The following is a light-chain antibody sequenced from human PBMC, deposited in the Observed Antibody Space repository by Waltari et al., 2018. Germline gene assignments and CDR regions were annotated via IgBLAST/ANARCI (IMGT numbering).Light chain of an antibody. Sequence: VMTQSPATLSVSQGERDTLSCRASQSISINMVWYQQRPGQAPRLLIYEASMRATDIPARFSGSGSGTEFTLTISSVQSEDAAVYYCQQFNDWPRTFGQGTKVEIK. J-gene: IGKJ1*01. CDR1: QSISIN. CDR3: QQFNDWPRT. V-gene: IGKV3-15*01. CDR2: EAS.